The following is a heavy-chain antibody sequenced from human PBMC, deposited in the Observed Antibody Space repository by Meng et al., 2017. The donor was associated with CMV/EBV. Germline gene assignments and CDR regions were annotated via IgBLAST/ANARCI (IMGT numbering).Heavy chain of an antibody. CDR2: ISYDGSNK. J-gene: IGHJ4*02. D-gene: IGHD4-11*01. Sequence: GGSLRLSCAASGFTFSSYAMHWVRQAPGEGLEWVAVISYDGSNKYYADSVKGRFTISRDNSKNTLYLQMNSLRAEDTAVYYCARFQGWGTKNSYSNYTTSDYWGQGTLVTVSS. CDR3: ARFQGWGTKNSYSNYTTSDY. CDR1: GFTFSSYA. V-gene: IGHV3-30-3*01.